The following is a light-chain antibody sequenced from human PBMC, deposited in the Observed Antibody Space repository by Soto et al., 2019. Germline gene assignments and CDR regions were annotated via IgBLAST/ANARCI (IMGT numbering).Light chain of an antibody. J-gene: IGKJ1*01. Sequence: EIVLTQSPGTLSLSPGERVTLSCGASQSVPANYLAWYQQKPGQAPRLLIYGASNRATGIPDRFSGSGSGXXXXXXXXRLEPEDFAVYFCLQYGTPWWTFGQGARVEIK. CDR1: QSVPANY. CDR3: LQYGTPWWT. CDR2: GAS. V-gene: IGKV3-20*01.